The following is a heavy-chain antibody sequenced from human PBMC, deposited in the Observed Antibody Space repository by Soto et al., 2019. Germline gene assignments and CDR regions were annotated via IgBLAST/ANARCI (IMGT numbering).Heavy chain of an antibody. V-gene: IGHV1-3*01. CDR1: GYIFASYA. Sequence: GASVKVSCKASGYIFASYAMHWVRQAPGQRLEWMGWINAGNGNTKYSQKFQGRVTITRDTSASTAYMELSSLRSEDTAVYYCARGMTTVTSDAFDIWGQGTMVTVSS. CDR3: ARGMTTVTSDAFDI. J-gene: IGHJ3*02. CDR2: INAGNGNT. D-gene: IGHD4-4*01.